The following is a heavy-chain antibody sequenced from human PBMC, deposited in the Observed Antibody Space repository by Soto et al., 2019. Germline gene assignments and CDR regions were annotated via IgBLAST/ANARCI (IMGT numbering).Heavy chain of an antibody. Sequence: SVKVSCKTSGFIFNVYGIHWVRQAPGQGLEWVGGLIPIYDAPYYAQKFQGRVTISADKSTTTVHLELSSLQSDDTAVYFCARLRGPHLEHYGLDVWGQGTTVTVSS. CDR2: LIPIYDAP. CDR3: ARLRGPHLEHYGLDV. CDR1: GFIFNVYG. V-gene: IGHV1-69*06. J-gene: IGHJ6*02. D-gene: IGHD3-10*01.